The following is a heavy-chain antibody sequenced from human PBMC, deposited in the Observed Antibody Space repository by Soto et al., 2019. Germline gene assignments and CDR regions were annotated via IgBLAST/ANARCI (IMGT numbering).Heavy chain of an antibody. CDR1: GGTFSSYA. D-gene: IGHD1-26*01. CDR2: INAGNGNT. Sequence: ASVKVSCKASGGTFSSYAISWVRQAPGQRLEWMGWINAGNGNTKYSQKFQGRVTITRDTSASTAYMELSSLRSEDTAVYYCARGGSLYWYFDLWGRGTLVTVSS. CDR3: ARGGSLYWYFDL. V-gene: IGHV1-3*01. J-gene: IGHJ2*01.